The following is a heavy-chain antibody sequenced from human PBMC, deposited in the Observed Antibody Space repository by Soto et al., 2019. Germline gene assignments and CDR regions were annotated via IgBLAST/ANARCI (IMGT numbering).Heavy chain of an antibody. Sequence: SETLSLTCAVYGGSFSGYYWSWIRQPPGKGLEWIGEINHSGSTNYNPSLKSRVTISVDTSKNQFSLKLSSVTAADTAVYYCARTIYGDRRDYFDYWGQGTLVTVSS. D-gene: IGHD4-17*01. CDR3: ARTIYGDRRDYFDY. V-gene: IGHV4-34*01. CDR2: INHSGST. CDR1: GGSFSGYY. J-gene: IGHJ4*02.